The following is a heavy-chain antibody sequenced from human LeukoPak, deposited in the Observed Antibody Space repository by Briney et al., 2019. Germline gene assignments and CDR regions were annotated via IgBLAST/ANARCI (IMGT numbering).Heavy chain of an antibody. J-gene: IGHJ5*02. D-gene: IGHD1-1*01. CDR2: IYYSGNT. CDR3: ARFVPGTTNNWLDP. Sequence: PSETLFLTCTVSGGSISSGGYYWSWIRQHPGKGLEWIGYIYYSGNTYYNPSLKSRVTISVDTSKNQFSLKVTSVTAADTAVYYCARFVPGTTNNWLDPWGQGTLVTVSS. V-gene: IGHV4-31*03. CDR1: GGSISSGGYY.